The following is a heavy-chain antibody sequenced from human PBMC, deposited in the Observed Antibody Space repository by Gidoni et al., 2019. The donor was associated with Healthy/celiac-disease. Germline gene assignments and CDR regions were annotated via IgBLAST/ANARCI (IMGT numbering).Heavy chain of an antibody. D-gene: IGHD2-8*01. J-gene: IGHJ6*02. Sequence: EVQLVESGVGLVQPGGALTLSCSASGFTFIISPMHWVRQAPGKGLEYVSAISSKGGSTYYADSVKGRFTISRDNSKNTLYLQMSSLRAEDTAVYYCVKDNEKWCMLYSCDGMDAGAKGPRSPSP. CDR1: GFTFIISP. V-gene: IGHV3-64D*06. CDR3: VKDNEKWCMLYSCDGMDA. CDR2: ISSKGGST.